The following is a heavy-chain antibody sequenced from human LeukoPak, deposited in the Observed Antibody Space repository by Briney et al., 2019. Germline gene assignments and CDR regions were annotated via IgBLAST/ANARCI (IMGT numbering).Heavy chain of an antibody. V-gene: IGHV4-59*08. CDR1: GGSINTYY. CDR3: ARIVRYYESSGYPTYFMDV. J-gene: IGHJ6*03. CDR2: IYHTGDT. D-gene: IGHD3-22*01. Sequence: PSETLSLTCTVSGGSINTYYWSWIRQSPGKGLEWIGYIYHTGDTNINPSLKGRVSISLDTSKRQFSLWVNSVTAADTATYYCARIVRYYESSGYPTYFMDVWGKGTTVTVSS.